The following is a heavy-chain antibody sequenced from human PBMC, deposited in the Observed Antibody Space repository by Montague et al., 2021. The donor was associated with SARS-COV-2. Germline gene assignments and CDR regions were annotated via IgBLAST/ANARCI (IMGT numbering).Heavy chain of an antibody. CDR3: ASGDDNGNGYLDV. CDR2: INHSGTT. J-gene: IGHJ6*03. CDR1: DGSFSNFY. V-gene: IGHV4-34*01. D-gene: IGHD1-26*01. Sequence: SETLSLTCAVFDGSFSNFYWSWIRQPPGKGLEWIGEINHSGTTYYNPSLKSRVTISVDTSRNQFSLKLNSVTAADAAVYYCASGDDNGNGYLDVWGKGTTVTVSS.